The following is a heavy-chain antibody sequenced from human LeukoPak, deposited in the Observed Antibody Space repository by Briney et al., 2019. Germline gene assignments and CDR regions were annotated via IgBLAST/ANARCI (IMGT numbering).Heavy chain of an antibody. D-gene: IGHD3-10*01. CDR1: GFSLSSNG. CDR2: ISHDGDT. Sequence: GGSLRLSCAASGFSLSSNGMHWVRQVTGKGLEWVSSISHDGDTYYSASVKGRFTISRENAENSLYLQMDSLTAGDTAVYYCARETPVTRGAFYGMDVWGQGTPVTVSS. CDR3: ARETPVTRGAFYGMDV. V-gene: IGHV3-13*01. J-gene: IGHJ6*02.